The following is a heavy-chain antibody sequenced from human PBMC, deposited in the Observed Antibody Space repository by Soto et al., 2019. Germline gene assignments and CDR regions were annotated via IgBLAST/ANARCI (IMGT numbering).Heavy chain of an antibody. CDR3: ARERPDDYGDYGSDY. V-gene: IGHV1-69*01. D-gene: IGHD4-17*01. CDR2: IIPNFGTS. Sequence: QVQLVQSGAEVKKPGSSVKVSCKAYGGSFRGYAVSWVRQAPGQGLEWVGGIIPNFGTSNYALKFQGRVNINADESRTTTYMELSSLRSDDTAFYYCARERPDDYGDYGSDYWGQGTLVTVSS. J-gene: IGHJ4*02. CDR1: GGSFRGYA.